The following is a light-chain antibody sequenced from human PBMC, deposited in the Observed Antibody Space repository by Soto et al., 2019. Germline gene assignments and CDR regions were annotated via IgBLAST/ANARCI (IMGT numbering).Light chain of an antibody. CDR3: GTWDSSWSAWV. CDR1: STNIGNNY. Sequence: QSVLTQPPSVSTAPGQKVTISCSGGSTNIGNNYVSWYQQVPGTAPILLMYEDNKRTSGIPDRFSGSKSGTFATLDITGLQTGDEADYYCGTWDSSWSAWVFGGGTKVTVL. CDR2: EDN. V-gene: IGLV1-51*02. J-gene: IGLJ3*02.